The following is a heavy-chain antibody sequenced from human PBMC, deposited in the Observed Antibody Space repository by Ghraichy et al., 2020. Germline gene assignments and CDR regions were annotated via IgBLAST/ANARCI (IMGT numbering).Heavy chain of an antibody. D-gene: IGHD5-12*01. J-gene: IGHJ5*02. V-gene: IGHV3-48*02. CDR3: ARDTREYSANDFA. Sequence: SVKGRFTISRDNAKNSLYLQMNTLRHEDTAVYYCARDTREYSANDFAWCQGTLVTVSS.